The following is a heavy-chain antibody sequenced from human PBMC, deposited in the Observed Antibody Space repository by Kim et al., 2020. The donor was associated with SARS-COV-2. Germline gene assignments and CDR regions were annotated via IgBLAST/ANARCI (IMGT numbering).Heavy chain of an antibody. CDR1: GGSFSGYY. D-gene: IGHD3-10*01. J-gene: IGHJ4*02. V-gene: IGHV4-34*01. CDR3: ARGPPHPRHPYYYGSGSYFLDY. Sequence: SETLSLTCAVYGGSFSGYYWSWIRQPPGKGLEWIGEINHSGSTNYNPSLKSRVTISVDTSKNQFSLKLSSVTAADTAVYYCARGPPHPRHPYYYGSGSYFLDYWGQGTLVTVSS. CDR2: INHSGST.